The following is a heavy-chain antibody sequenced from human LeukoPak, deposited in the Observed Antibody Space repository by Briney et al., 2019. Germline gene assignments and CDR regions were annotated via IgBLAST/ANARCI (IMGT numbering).Heavy chain of an antibody. CDR1: GFTFSSYG. J-gene: IGHJ4*02. V-gene: IGHV3-23*01. CDR2: ISGSGGST. D-gene: IGHD3-10*02. CDR3: ARGTMFPYYFDY. Sequence: GGSLRLSCAASGFTFSSYGMSWVRQAPGKGLEWVSAISGSGGSTYYADSVKGRFTISRDNSKNTLYLQMNSLRAEDTAVYYCARGTMFPYYFDYWGQGTLVTVSS.